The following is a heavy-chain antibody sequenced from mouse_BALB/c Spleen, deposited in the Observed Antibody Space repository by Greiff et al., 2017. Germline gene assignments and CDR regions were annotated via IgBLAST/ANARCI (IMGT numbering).Heavy chain of an antibody. Sequence: VQLQQSGAELVKPGASVKLSCKASGYTFTSYYMYWVKQRPGQGLEWIGEINPSNGGTNFNEKFKSKATLTVDKSSSTAYMQLSSLTSEDSAVYYCTRRGYGNFPFDYWGQGTTLTVSA. CDR3: TRRGYGNFPFDY. D-gene: IGHD2-1*01. J-gene: IGHJ2*01. CDR1: GYTFTSYY. V-gene: IGHV1S81*02. CDR2: INPSNGGT.